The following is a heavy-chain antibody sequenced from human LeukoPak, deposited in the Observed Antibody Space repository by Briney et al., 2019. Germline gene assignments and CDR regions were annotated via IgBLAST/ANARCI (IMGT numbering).Heavy chain of an antibody. Sequence: GGSLRLSCAASGFTFSSSEMNWVRQAPGKGLEWVSYISSSGSTIYYADSVKGRFTISRDNAKNSLYLQMNSLRAEDTAVYYCAELGITMIGGVWGKGTTVTISS. CDR2: ISSSGSTI. D-gene: IGHD3-10*02. V-gene: IGHV3-48*03. CDR3: AELGITMIGGV. J-gene: IGHJ6*04. CDR1: GFTFSSSE.